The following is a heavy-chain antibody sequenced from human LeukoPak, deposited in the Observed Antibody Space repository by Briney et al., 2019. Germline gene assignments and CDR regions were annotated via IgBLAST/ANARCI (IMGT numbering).Heavy chain of an antibody. CDR1: GYTFTSYY. J-gene: IGHJ4*02. CDR3: ARGAAVAGTFDY. D-gene: IGHD6-19*01. CDR2: INPSGGST. V-gene: IGHV1-46*01. Sequence: ASVKVSCKASGYTFTSYYMHWVRQAPGQGLEWMGIINPSGGSTSYAQKFQGRVTITRDMSTSTVYMELSSLRSEDTAVYYCARGAAVAGTFDYWGQGTLVTVSS.